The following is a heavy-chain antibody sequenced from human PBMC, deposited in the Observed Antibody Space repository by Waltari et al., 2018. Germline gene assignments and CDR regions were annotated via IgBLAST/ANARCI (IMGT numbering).Heavy chain of an antibody. V-gene: IGHV4-39*07. D-gene: IGHD3-22*01. CDR3: ARRVSSYYFDY. CDR1: GGSISTGSYY. CDR2: ISYSGST. J-gene: IGHJ4*02. Sequence: QLPLQESGPGLVKPSATLSLTCTVSGGSISTGSYYWGWIRQPPGKGLEWIGYISYSGSTFYSPSLKSRVTMSLDTSKNQFSLKVTSVTAADTAVYYCARRVSSYYFDYWGQGTLVTVSS.